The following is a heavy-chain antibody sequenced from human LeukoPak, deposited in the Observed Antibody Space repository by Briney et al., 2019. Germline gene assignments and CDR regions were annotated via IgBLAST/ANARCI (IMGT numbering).Heavy chain of an antibody. J-gene: IGHJ4*02. CDR2: IYYSGST. CDR3: ARVAYYYDSSGYYPLYFDY. CDR1: GGSIYSYY. D-gene: IGHD3-22*01. Sequence: SETLSLTCTVSGGSIYSYYWSWIRQPPGKGLEWIGYIYYSGSTNYNPSLKSRVTISVDTSKNQFSLKLSSVTAADTAVYYCARVAYYYDSSGYYPLYFDYWGQGTLVTVSS. V-gene: IGHV4-59*01.